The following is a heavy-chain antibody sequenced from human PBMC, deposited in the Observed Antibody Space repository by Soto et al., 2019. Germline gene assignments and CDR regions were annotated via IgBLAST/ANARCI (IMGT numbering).Heavy chain of an antibody. CDR1: GISFNTAW. J-gene: IGHJ4*02. CDR3: TNLLLWFGEPGY. CDR2: IKSKADGGTT. V-gene: IGHV3-15*07. Sequence: LRLSCAASGISFNTAWMSWVRQAPGKGLEWVGRIKSKADGGTTDYAAPVKGRFTISRDDSKNTLYLQMDSLKTEDTAVYYCTNLLLWFGEPGYWGQGTLVTSPQ. D-gene: IGHD3-10*01.